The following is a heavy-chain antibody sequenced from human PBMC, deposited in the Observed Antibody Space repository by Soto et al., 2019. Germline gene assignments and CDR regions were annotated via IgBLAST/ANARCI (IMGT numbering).Heavy chain of an antibody. CDR3: ARVSGDSSSWYGWFDP. Sequence: QVQLQESGPGLVKPSQTLSLTCTVSGGSISSGGYYWSWIRQHPGKGLEWIGYIYYSGSTYYNPALKSRVTISVDTSKNQFSRKLSSVTAADTAVYDCARVSGDSSSWYGWFDPWGQGTLVTVSS. J-gene: IGHJ5*02. V-gene: IGHV4-31*03. D-gene: IGHD6-13*01. CDR2: IYYSGST. CDR1: GGSISSGGYY.